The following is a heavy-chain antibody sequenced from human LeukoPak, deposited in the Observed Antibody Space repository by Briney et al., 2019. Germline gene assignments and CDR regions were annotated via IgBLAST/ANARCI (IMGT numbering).Heavy chain of an antibody. CDR1: GGSISSGDYY. J-gene: IGHJ4*02. V-gene: IGHV4-30-4*02. CDR3: ASLGEGRYSSSWYQY. Sequence: SETLSLTCTVSGGSISSGDYYWSWIRQPPGKGLEWIGYIYYSGSTYYNPSLKSRVTISVDTSKNQFSLKLSSVTAADTAVYYCASLGEGRYSSSWYQYWGQGTLVTVSS. D-gene: IGHD6-13*01. CDR2: IYYSGST.